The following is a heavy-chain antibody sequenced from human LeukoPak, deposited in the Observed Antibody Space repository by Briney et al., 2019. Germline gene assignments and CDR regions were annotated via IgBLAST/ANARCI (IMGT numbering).Heavy chain of an antibody. CDR3: ARGPIPTVTRRNYRINWFDP. D-gene: IGHD4-17*01. CDR1: GFTFSSYA. CDR2: ISYDGSNK. V-gene: IGHV3-30*01. J-gene: IGHJ5*02. Sequence: PGGSLRLSCAASGFTFSSYAMHWVRQAPGKGLEWVAVISYDGSNKYYADSVKGRFTISRDNSKNTLYLQMNSLRAEDTAVYYCARGPIPTVTRRNYRINWFDPWGQGTLVTVSS.